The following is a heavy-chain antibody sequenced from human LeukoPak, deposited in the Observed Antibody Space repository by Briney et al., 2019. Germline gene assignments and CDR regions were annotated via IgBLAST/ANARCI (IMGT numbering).Heavy chain of an antibody. CDR2: IYYSGST. Sequence: SQNLSLTCTVSGGSISSGDYYWSWIRQPPGKGLEWIGYIYYSGSTYYNPSLKSRVTISVDTSKNQFSLKLSSVTAADTAVYYCARASGWPLRGYSFDYRGQGTLVTVSS. J-gene: IGHJ4*02. CDR3: ARASGWPLRGYSFDY. CDR1: GGSISSGDYY. V-gene: IGHV4-30-4*01. D-gene: IGHD6-19*01.